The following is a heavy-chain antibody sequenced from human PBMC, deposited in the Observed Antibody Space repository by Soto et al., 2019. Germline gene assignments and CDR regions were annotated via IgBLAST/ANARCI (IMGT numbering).Heavy chain of an antibody. CDR2: IYTSGST. CDR1: GGSISSYY. J-gene: IGHJ3*02. CDR3: ARARGAFDI. V-gene: IGHV4-4*07. Sequence: QVQLQESGPGLVKPSETLSLTCTVSGGSISSYYWSWIRQPAGKGLDWIGRIYTSGSTNYNPSLKSRVTMSVDTSKNQFSLKLSSVTAADTAVYYCARARGAFDIWGQGTMVTVSS.